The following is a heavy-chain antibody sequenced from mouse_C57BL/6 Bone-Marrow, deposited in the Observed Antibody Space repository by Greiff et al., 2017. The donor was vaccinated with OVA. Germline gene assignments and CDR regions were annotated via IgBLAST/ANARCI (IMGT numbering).Heavy chain of an antibody. V-gene: IGHV1-74*01. CDR2: IHPSDSDT. CDR1: GYTFTSYW. J-gene: IGHJ4*01. CDR3: AREGLPYAREE. Sequence: QVQLQQPGAELVKPGASVKVSCKASGYTFTSYWMHWVKQRPGQGLEWIGRIHPSDSDTNYNPKFKGKATLTVDNSSSKAYMKRSSLTSEDAAVYYCAREGLPYAREEWGQGTAVTVAS. D-gene: IGHD2-4*01.